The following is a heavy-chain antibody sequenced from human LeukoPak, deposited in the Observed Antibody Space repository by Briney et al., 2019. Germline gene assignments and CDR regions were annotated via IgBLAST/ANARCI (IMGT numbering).Heavy chain of an antibody. Sequence: SETLSLTCTVSGGSMSSHYWSWIRQPPGRGLEWIGEINHSGSTNYNPSLKSRVTISVDTSKNQFSLKLSSVTAADTAVYYCARGPRIAVAGTRWFDPWGQGTLVTVSS. CDR1: GGSMSSHY. D-gene: IGHD6-19*01. CDR2: INHSGST. V-gene: IGHV4-34*01. CDR3: ARGPRIAVAGTRWFDP. J-gene: IGHJ5*02.